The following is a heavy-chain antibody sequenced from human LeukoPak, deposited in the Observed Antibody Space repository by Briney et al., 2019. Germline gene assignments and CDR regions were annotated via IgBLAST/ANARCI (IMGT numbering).Heavy chain of an antibody. J-gene: IGHJ4*02. CDR2: INQDGTEI. Sequence: GGSLRLSCAASGFTFSNYWMSWVRQAPGKGLEWVANINQDGTEIYSVDSVKGRFTISRDNAKNSLFLQINSLRAEDTAVYYCARVDGYYFDYWGQGTLVTVSS. V-gene: IGHV3-7*01. D-gene: IGHD5-24*01. CDR3: ARVDGYYFDY. CDR1: GFTFSNYW.